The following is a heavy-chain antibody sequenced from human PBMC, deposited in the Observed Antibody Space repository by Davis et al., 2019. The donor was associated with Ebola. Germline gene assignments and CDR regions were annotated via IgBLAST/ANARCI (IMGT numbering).Heavy chain of an antibody. CDR2: INHSGST. CDR3: AKAYDSSGYAWFGP. D-gene: IGHD3-22*01. J-gene: IGHJ5*02. Sequence: MPSETLSLTCTVSGGSISSYYWSWIRQPPGKGLEWIGEINHSGSTNYNPSLKSRVAISVDTYKNQFSLKLSSVTAADTAVYFCAKAYDSSGYAWFGPWGQGTLVTVSS. CDR1: GGSISSYY. V-gene: IGHV4-34*01.